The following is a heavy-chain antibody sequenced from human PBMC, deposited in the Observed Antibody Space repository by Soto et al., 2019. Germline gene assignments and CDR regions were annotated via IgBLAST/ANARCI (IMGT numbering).Heavy chain of an antibody. V-gene: IGHV4-59*01. D-gene: IGHD4-17*01. CDR3: TRARYGDHFDX. Sequence: PSETLSLTCTVSGASISSYYWSWIRQPPGKGLEWIGYIFYTGSTNYNPSLKSRITISIDTSSNQFSLNLASVTAADAAVYYCTRARYGDHFDXWGPGTLVTVSS. CDR1: GASISSYY. CDR2: IFYTGST. J-gene: IGHJ4*02.